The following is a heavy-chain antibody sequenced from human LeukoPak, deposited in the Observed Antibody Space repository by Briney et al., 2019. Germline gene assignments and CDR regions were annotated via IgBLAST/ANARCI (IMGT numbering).Heavy chain of an antibody. CDR1: GGSISNFY. CDR2: IHSNGGT. CDR3: ARQYYYYGMDV. Sequence: SETLSLTCSVSGGSISNFYWSWIRQPPGKGLEWIGYIHSNGGTNYNPSLKSRVTISVDTSKNQFSLKLSSVTAADTAVYYCARQYYYYGMDVWGQGTTVTVSS. V-gene: IGHV4-59*08. J-gene: IGHJ6*02.